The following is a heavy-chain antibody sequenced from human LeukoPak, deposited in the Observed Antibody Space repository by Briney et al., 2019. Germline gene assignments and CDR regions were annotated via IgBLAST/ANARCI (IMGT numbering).Heavy chain of an antibody. J-gene: IGHJ4*02. Sequence: GASVKVSCKASGYTFTSYYMHWVRQAPGQGLEWMGIINPSGGSTSYAQKFQGRVTITADKSTTTAYMELSSLRSGDTAVYYCATSGYYYDTTGYFTNYFDSWGQGTLVTVSS. CDR1: GYTFTSYY. CDR3: ATSGYYYDTTGYFTNYFDS. CDR2: INPSGGST. V-gene: IGHV1-46*01. D-gene: IGHD3-22*01.